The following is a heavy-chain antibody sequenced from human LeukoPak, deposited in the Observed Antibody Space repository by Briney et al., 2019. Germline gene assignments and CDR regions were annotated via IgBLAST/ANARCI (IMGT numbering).Heavy chain of an antibody. D-gene: IGHD3-10*01. CDR3: ARGVRGVWSWYFDL. Sequence: GGSLRLSCAASGFTFGSYEMKWVRQAPGKGLEWVSYISSSGSTIYYADSVKGRFTISRDNAKNSLYLQMNSLRAEDTAVYYCARGVRGVWSWYFDLWGRGALVTVSS. CDR1: GFTFGSYE. CDR2: ISSSGSTI. V-gene: IGHV3-48*03. J-gene: IGHJ2*01.